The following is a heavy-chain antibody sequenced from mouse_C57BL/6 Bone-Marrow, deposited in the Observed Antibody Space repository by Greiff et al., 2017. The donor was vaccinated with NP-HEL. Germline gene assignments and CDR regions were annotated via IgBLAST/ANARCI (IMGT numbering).Heavy chain of an antibody. D-gene: IGHD3-2*02. J-gene: IGHJ4*01. CDR2: IYPGDGDT. Sequence: QVQLKESGPELVKPGASVKISCKASGYAFSSSWMNWVKQRPGKGLEWIGRIYPGDGDTNYNGKFKGKATLTADKSSSTAYMQLSSLTSEDSAVYFCARAAQAPMDYWGQGTSVTASS. CDR3: ARAAQAPMDY. V-gene: IGHV1-82*01. CDR1: GYAFSSSW.